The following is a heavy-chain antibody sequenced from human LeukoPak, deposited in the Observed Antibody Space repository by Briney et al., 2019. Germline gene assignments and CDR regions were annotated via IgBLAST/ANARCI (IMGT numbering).Heavy chain of an antibody. CDR3: AKDSGIAVAGIFDY. D-gene: IGHD6-19*01. Sequence: GRSLRLSCAASGFTFSSYGMHWVRQAPGKGLEWVAVISYDGSNKYYADSVKGRFTTSRDNSKNTLYLQMNSLRAEDTAVYYCAKDSGIAVAGIFDYWGQGTLVTVSS. J-gene: IGHJ4*02. V-gene: IGHV3-30*18. CDR2: ISYDGSNK. CDR1: GFTFSSYG.